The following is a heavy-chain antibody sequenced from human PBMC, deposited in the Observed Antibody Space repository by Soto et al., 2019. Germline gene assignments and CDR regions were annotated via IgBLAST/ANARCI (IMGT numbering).Heavy chain of an antibody. CDR3: GRDGDYYGLDV. D-gene: IGHD3-3*01. CDR2: TTSPAYGGTT. J-gene: IGHJ6*02. CDR1: GFTSGDYG. Sequence: GGSLRLSCSLSGFTSGDYGLTWVRQAPGKGLEWVGFTTSPAYGGTTEYAGSVKGRIIISRDDSKSVDYLQMNSLQTEDTAIYYCGRDGDYYGLDVWGRGTTVTVSS. V-gene: IGHV3-49*04.